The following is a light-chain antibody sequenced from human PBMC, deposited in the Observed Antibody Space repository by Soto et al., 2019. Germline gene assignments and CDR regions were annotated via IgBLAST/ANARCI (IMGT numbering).Light chain of an antibody. Sequence: EIVLTQSPATLSLSPGERATLSCRASQSVSNYLAWYQQKPGQAPRLLIYVASNRATGIPARFSGSGSGTDFTLPISSLEPEDFAVYYCQQRSNWPPVYTFGQGTKLEL. J-gene: IGKJ2*01. CDR3: QQRSNWPPVYT. CDR2: VAS. V-gene: IGKV3-11*01. CDR1: QSVSNY.